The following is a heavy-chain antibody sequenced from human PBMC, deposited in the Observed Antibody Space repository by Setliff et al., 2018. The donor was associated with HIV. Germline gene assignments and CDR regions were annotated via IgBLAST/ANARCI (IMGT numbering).Heavy chain of an antibody. CDR2: IKHGGSA. Sequence: SETLSLTCKVSGAPISSYYWTWIRQPPGKGLEWIGEIKHGGSANYNPSLKSRVTISVDGSTNQFSLKLGSVTAADAAVYYCARGAYCGGASCSLTRFDPWGQGTLVTVSS. V-gene: IGHV4-34*01. J-gene: IGHJ5*02. D-gene: IGHD2-15*01. CDR3: ARGAYCGGASCSLTRFDP. CDR1: GAPISSYY.